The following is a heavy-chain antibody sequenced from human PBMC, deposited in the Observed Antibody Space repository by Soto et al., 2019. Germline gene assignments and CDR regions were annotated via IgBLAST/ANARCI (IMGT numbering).Heavy chain of an antibody. J-gene: IGHJ4*03. Sequence: PGGSLRLSCAASEFMFRMYLMSWVRQAPGKGLEWVANINQDGSEKYYADSVKGRFTVSRHNSKNTLYLQMNSLRAEDTAVYYCAKRHYYGSGSFALATWGQGTLVTVSS. V-gene: IGHV3-7*03. CDR1: EFMFRMYL. CDR2: INQDGSEK. D-gene: IGHD3-10*01. CDR3: AKRHYYGSGSFALAT.